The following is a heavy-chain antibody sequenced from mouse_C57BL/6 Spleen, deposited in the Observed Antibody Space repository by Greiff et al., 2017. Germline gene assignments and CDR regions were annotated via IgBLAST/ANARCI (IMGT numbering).Heavy chain of an antibody. CDR2: FHPYNDDT. Sequence: QVQLQQSGAELVKPGASVKMSCKASGYTFTTYPIEWMKQNHGKSLEWIGNFHPYNDDTKYNEKFKGKATLTVEKSSSTVYLELSRLTSDDSAVYYCARPHYGSKEVYWYFDVWGTGTTVTVSS. CDR3: ARPHYGSKEVYWYFDV. J-gene: IGHJ1*03. CDR1: GYTFTTYP. D-gene: IGHD1-1*01. V-gene: IGHV1-47*01.